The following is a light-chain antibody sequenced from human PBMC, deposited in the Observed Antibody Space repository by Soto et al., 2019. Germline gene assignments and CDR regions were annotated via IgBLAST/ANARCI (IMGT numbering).Light chain of an antibody. Sequence: EIALTQSPGTLSLSPGERATLSCRASQSVNRGYLAWYQQRPGQGPRLLIYGVSARATGIPDRFSGSGSGTDFTLTISRLAPEDLAVYYCQQYSSSFTFGPGTKVDLK. CDR3: QQYSSSFT. CDR1: QSVNRGY. V-gene: IGKV3-20*01. CDR2: GVS. J-gene: IGKJ3*01.